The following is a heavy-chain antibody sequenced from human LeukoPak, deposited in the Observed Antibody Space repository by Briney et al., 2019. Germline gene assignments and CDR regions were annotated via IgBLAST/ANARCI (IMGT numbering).Heavy chain of an antibody. Sequence: PSQTLSLTCTVSGGSISSGSYYWSWIRQPAGKGLEWIGRIYTSGSTNYNPSLKSRVTISVDTSKNQFSLKLSSVTAADTAVYYCARHSTMIVAARRGYWYFDLWGRGTLVTVSS. D-gene: IGHD3-22*01. V-gene: IGHV4-61*02. J-gene: IGHJ2*01. CDR2: IYTSGST. CDR1: GGSISSGSYY. CDR3: ARHSTMIVAARRGYWYFDL.